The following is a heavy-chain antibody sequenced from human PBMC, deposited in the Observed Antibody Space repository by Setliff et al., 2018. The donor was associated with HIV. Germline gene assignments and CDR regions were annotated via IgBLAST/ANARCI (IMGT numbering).Heavy chain of an antibody. CDR1: GGSINRGHYY. J-gene: IGHJ4*02. D-gene: IGHD3-10*01. CDR2: IYYTGST. V-gene: IGHV4-31*03. Sequence: SETLSLTCTVSGGSINRGHYYWSWIRHHPGKGLEWIGYIYYTGSTYFNPSLKSRVTLSIDTSKNQFSLKLSSVTAADTAVYYCARDRYAGEIDYWGQGTLVTVSS. CDR3: ARDRYAGEIDY.